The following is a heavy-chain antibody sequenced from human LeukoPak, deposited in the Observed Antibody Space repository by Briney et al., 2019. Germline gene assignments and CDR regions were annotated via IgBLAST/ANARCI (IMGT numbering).Heavy chain of an antibody. CDR2: IWYDGSNK. CDR1: GFTFSSYG. CDR3: ARDYGDNVSYFDY. D-gene: IGHD4-17*01. V-gene: IGHV3-33*01. J-gene: IGHJ4*02. Sequence: PGGSLRLSCAASGFTFSSYGMHWVRQAPGKGLEWAAVIWYDGSNKYYADSVKGRFTISRDNSKNTLFLQMNSLRAEDTAVYYCARDYGDNVSYFDYWGQGTLVTVSS.